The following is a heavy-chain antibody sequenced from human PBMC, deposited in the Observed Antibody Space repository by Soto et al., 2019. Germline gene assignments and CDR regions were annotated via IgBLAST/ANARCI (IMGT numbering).Heavy chain of an antibody. V-gene: IGHV1-8*01. D-gene: IGHD2-2*01. Sequence: ASVKVSVRDSGYTVTSYDINWVRQATGQGLEWMGLMNPNSGNTGYAQKFQSSVTMTRNTSISTAYMELSSLRSEDTAVYYCARGISPAATYFYYGMDVWGQGTTVAVS. J-gene: IGHJ6*02. CDR3: ARGISPAATYFYYGMDV. CDR1: GYTVTSYD. CDR2: MNPNSGNT.